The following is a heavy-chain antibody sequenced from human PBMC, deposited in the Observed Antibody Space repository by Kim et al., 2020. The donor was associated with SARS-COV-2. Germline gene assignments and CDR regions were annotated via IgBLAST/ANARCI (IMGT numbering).Heavy chain of an antibody. D-gene: IGHD6-19*01. CDR3: AREPVAGHYYFDY. J-gene: IGHJ4*02. Sequence: SETLSLTCTVSGGSVSSGSYYWSWIRQPPGKGLEWIGYIYYSGSTNYNPSLKSRVTISVDTSKNQFSLKLSSVTAADTAVYYCAREPVAGHYYFDYWGQGTLVTVSS. CDR1: GGSVSSGSYY. V-gene: IGHV4-61*01. CDR2: IYYSGST.